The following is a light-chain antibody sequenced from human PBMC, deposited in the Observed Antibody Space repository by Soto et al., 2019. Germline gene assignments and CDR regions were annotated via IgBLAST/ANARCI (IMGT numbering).Light chain of an antibody. J-gene: IGLJ2*01. CDR3: SSCTSSTTHVT. CDR2: DVT. CDR1: SNDIGTYNY. V-gene: IGLV2-14*03. Sequence: QSALTQPASVSGSPGQSITISCTGTSNDIGTYNYVSWYQQHPGKAPKLMIYDVTARPSGVSNRFSGSKSGKTASLTISGLQPDDEADYYCSSCTSSTTHVTFGGGTKVTVL.